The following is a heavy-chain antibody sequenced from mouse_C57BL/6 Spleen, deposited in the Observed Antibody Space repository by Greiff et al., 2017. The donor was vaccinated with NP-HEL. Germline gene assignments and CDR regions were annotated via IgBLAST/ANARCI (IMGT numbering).Heavy chain of an antibody. CDR2: ITHSGET. Sequence: VQLVESGPSLVKPSQSLFLTCSITGFPITSGYYWIWIRQSPGKPLEWMGYITHSGETFYNPSLQSPISITRETSKNQFFLQLNSVTTEDTAMYYCAGDREVYYGNYRLSSWFAYWGQGTLVTVSA. V-gene: IGHV12-3*01. CDR3: AGDREVYYGNYRLSSWFAY. CDR1: GFPITSGYY. D-gene: IGHD2-1*01. J-gene: IGHJ3*01.